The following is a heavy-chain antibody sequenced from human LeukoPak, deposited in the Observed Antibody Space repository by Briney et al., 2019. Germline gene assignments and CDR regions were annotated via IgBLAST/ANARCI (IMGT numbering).Heavy chain of an antibody. V-gene: IGHV4-59*01. Sequence: SETLSLTCTVSGGSISSYYWRWIRQPPGKGLEWIGYICYSGSTNYNPSLKSRVTISVDTSKNQFSLKLSSVTAADTAVYYCARASSSWYGGSWFDPWGQGTLVTVSS. J-gene: IGHJ5*02. D-gene: IGHD6-13*01. CDR2: ICYSGST. CDR1: GGSISSYY. CDR3: ARASSSWYGGSWFDP.